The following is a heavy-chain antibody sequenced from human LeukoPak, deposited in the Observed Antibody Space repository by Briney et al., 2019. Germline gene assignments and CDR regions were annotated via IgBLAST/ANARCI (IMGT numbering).Heavy chain of an antibody. CDR3: ARPMIPLNCDAFDI. CDR1: GYTFTGYY. J-gene: IGHJ3*02. V-gene: IGHV1-2*04. CDR2: INPNSGGT. D-gene: IGHD3-22*01. Sequence: GASVKVSCKASGYTFTGYYMHWVRQAPGQGLEWMGWINPNSGGTNYAQKFQGWVTMTRDTSISTAYMELSRLRSDDTAVYYCARPMIPLNCDAFDIWGQGTMVTVSS.